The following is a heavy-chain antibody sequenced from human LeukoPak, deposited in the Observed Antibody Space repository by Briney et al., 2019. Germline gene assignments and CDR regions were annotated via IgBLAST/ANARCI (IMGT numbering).Heavy chain of an antibody. CDR3: AREGRWLNPFDY. J-gene: IGHJ4*02. D-gene: IGHD5-24*01. Sequence: SETLSLTCAVYGGSFSGYYWSWIRQPPGKGLEWIGEINHSGCTNYNPSLKRPVTISVDTSKNQSSLKLSSVTAADTAVYYCAREGRWLNPFDYWGQGTLVTVSS. CDR2: INHSGCT. CDR1: GGSFSGYY. V-gene: IGHV4-34*01.